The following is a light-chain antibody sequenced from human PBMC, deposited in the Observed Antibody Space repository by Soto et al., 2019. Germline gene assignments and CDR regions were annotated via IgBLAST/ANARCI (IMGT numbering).Light chain of an antibody. J-gene: IGLJ1*01. Sequence: QSALTPPRSVSGSPGQSVTISCTGTSSDVGSYKDVSWYQHHPGKVPKLMIYDVSERPSGVPDRFSGSKSGNTASLTISGLQAEDEANYYCCAYADTFYVFGTGTKLTVL. CDR2: DVS. CDR1: SSDVGSYKD. CDR3: CAYADTFYV. V-gene: IGLV2-11*01.